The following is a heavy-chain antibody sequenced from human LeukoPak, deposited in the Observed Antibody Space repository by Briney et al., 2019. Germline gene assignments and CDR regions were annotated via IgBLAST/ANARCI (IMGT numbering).Heavy chain of an antibody. Sequence: SETLSLTCTVSGGSISSSSYYCSWIRQPPGKGLQWIGEINHSGSVNYNPSLKSRVAILLDTSKNQFSLNLSSVTAADTAVYYCARRPRGVIIKTWFDSWGQGTLVTVSS. CDR1: GGSISSSSYY. CDR3: ARRPRGVIIKTWFDS. D-gene: IGHD3-10*01. J-gene: IGHJ5*01. CDR2: INHSGSV. V-gene: IGHV4-39*07.